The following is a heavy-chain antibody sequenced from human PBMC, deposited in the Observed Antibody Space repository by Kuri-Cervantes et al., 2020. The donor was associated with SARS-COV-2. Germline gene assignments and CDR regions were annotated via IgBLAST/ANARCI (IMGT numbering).Heavy chain of an antibody. J-gene: IGHJ6*02. CDR3: ARGTLVPYYYDALDV. CDR1: GSTFSIFW. V-gene: IGHV3-7*04. CDR2: INQDGSEK. Sequence: GGSLRLSCATSGSTFSIFWMTWVRQAPGEGLEWVANINQDGSEKSYVDSVKGRFTISRDNAKNSLYLQMNSLRAEDTAVYYCARGTLVPYYYDALDVWGQGTTVTVSS. D-gene: IGHD3-3*01.